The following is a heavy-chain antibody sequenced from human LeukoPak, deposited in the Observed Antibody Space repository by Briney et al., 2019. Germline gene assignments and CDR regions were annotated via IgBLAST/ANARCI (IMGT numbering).Heavy chain of an antibody. J-gene: IGHJ3*02. CDR2: INPNTGDT. CDR3: ARDLGTTVGPRLQDAFDI. V-gene: IGHV1-2*02. Sequence: GASVKVSCKASGYTFTFTGYYMHWVRQAPGQGLEWMGGINPNTGDTVSIQKFQGRVTMTRDTSISTVYMELSSLRSDDTAVYYCARDLGTTVGPRLQDAFDIWGQGTMVTVSS. CDR1: GYTFTFTGYY. D-gene: IGHD4-23*01.